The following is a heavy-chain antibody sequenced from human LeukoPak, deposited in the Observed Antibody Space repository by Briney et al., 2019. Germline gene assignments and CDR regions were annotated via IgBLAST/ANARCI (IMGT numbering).Heavy chain of an antibody. D-gene: IGHD5-12*01. Sequence: SETLSLTCAVFGYSLSSGYYWGWIRQPPGKGLEWIWSIYHSGSTYYNPSLKSRVTISVDTSKNQFSLKLSSVTAADTAVYYCAREADSGYDPSFDYWGQGTLVTVSS. CDR2: IYHSGST. V-gene: IGHV4-38-2*02. CDR1: GYSLSSGYY. J-gene: IGHJ4*02. CDR3: AREADSGYDPSFDY.